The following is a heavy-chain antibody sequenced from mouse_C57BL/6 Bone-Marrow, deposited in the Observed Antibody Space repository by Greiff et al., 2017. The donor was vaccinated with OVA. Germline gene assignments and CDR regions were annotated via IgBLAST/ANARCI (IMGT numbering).Heavy chain of an antibody. Sequence: VQLKESGGGLVKPGGSLKLSCAASGFTFSSYTMSWVRQTPEKRLEWVATISGGGGNTYYPDSVKGRFTISRDNAKNTLYLQMSSLRSEDTALYYCARRGYGTSDYWGQGTTLTVSS. CDR1: GFTFSSYT. J-gene: IGHJ2*01. CDR3: ARRGYGTSDY. D-gene: IGHD1-1*01. V-gene: IGHV5-9*01. CDR2: ISGGGGNT.